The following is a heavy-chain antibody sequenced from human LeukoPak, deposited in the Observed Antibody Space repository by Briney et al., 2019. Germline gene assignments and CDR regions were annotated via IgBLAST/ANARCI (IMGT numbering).Heavy chain of an antibody. CDR3: ARAEGWLRVFDY. CDR2: IYSGGTT. V-gene: IGHV3-66*01. D-gene: IGHD5-12*01. J-gene: IGHJ4*02. CDR1: GFTVSSNY. Sequence: GGSLRLSCAASGFTVSSNYMSWARQAPGEGLEWVSVIYSGGTTYYADSVKGRFTISRDDSKNTLYLEMNSLRAEDTAVYYCARAEGWLRVFDYWGQGTLVTVSS.